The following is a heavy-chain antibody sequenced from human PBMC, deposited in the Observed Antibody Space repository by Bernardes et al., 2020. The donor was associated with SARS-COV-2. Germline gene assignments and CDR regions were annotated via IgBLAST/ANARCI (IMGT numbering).Heavy chain of an antibody. V-gene: IGHV3-30*18. D-gene: IGHD4-17*01. Sequence: GGSLRLSCVASGFTFRNYGMHWVRQAPGKGLEWLAVISNDGSIKYYADSVKGRFTISRDNANNTVYLQLNTLRAEDTVVYYCANSDYAGKEGYWGQGTQVTVSS. J-gene: IGHJ4*02. CDR2: ISNDGSIK. CDR3: ANSDYAGKEGY. CDR1: GFTFRNYG.